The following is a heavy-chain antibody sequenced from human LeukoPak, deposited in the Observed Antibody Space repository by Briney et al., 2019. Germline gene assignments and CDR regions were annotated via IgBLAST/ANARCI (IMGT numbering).Heavy chain of an antibody. CDR3: AKDGRYCSSITCYQYFDF. Sequence: GGSLRLSCSVSGFTFRTYWMHWVRQVPGEGLVWVSRINEDGSITNYADSAKGRFSISRDNAKNTLYLQMNSLRAEDTAVYYCAKDGRYCSSITCYQYFDFWGQGALVTVSS. CDR1: GFTFRTYW. V-gene: IGHV3-74*01. CDR2: INEDGSIT. D-gene: IGHD2-2*01. J-gene: IGHJ4*02.